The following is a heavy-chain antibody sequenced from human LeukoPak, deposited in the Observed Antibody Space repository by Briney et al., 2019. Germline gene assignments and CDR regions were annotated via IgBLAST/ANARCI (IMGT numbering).Heavy chain of an antibody. J-gene: IGHJ4*02. CDR3: ARRYYYNLGSFPFDF. CDR1: GGSVSSHY. V-gene: IGHV4-59*02. D-gene: IGHD3-10*01. CDR2: IHSSGST. Sequence: SETLSLTCTISGGSVSSHYWGWIRQAPGRGLEWVGYIHSSGSTNYNPSLNSRVTISEDTSKNQFYLNLSSVTAADTAVYYCARRYYYNLGSFPFDFWGQGTLVTVSS.